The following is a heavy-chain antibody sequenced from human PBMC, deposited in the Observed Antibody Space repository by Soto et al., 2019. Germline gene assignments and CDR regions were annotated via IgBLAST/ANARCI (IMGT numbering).Heavy chain of an antibody. Sequence: QVQLVQSGAEVKKPGASVKVSCKASGYTFTNYGITWVRQAPGQGLEWMGWINTYNGNTKYAQRLQGRVTMTADTSACTAYVELRSLRSDDTAVYYCARERGKYRYFDYWGQGTLVTVSS. D-gene: IGHD3-16*02. CDR2: INTYNGNT. J-gene: IGHJ4*02. V-gene: IGHV1-18*01. CDR3: ARERGKYRYFDY. CDR1: GYTFTNYG.